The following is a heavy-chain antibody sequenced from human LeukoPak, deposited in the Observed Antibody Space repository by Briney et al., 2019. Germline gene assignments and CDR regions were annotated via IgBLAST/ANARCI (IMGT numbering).Heavy chain of an antibody. V-gene: IGHV3-23*01. Sequence: GGSLILSCAGSVYNFSSYVMSWVRQAPGKGLEWVSAISGSGGSTYYADSVKGRFTISRDNSKNTLYLQMKSLRAEDTAVYYCAKSYDFWSGYYTAYWGQGTLVTVSS. CDR3: AKSYDFWSGYYTAY. CDR1: VYNFSSYV. CDR2: ISGSGGST. D-gene: IGHD3-3*01. J-gene: IGHJ4*02.